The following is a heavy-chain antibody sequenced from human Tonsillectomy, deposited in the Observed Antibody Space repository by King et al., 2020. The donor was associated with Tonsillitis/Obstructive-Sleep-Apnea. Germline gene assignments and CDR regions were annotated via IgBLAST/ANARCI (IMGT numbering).Heavy chain of an antibody. CDR1: GFTFSSYG. V-gene: IGHV3-33*01. J-gene: IGHJ6*02. Sequence: QLVQSGGGVVQPGRSLRLSCAASGFTFSSYGMHWVRQALGKGLEWVAGIWYDGSNKYYADSVKGRFTISRDNSKNTLYLQMNSLRAEDTAVYYCASDSENYGMDVWGQGTTVTVSS. CDR3: ASDSENYGMDV. CDR2: IWYDGSNK.